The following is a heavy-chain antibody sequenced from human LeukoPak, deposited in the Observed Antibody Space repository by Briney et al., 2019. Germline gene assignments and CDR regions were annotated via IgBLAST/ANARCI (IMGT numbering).Heavy chain of an antibody. CDR3: ARDQSGSYDHDAFDI. J-gene: IGHJ3*02. D-gene: IGHD1-26*01. Sequence: ASVKVSFKASGYTFTSYDINWVRQATGQGLEWMGWMNPNSGNTGYAQKFQGRVTITRNTSISTAYMELSSLRSEDTAVYYCARDQSGSYDHDAFDIWGQGTMVTVSS. CDR1: GYTFTSYD. V-gene: IGHV1-8*03. CDR2: MNPNSGNT.